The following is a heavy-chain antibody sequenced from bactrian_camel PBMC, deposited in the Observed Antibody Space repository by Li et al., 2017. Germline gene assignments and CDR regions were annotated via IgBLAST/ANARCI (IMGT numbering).Heavy chain of an antibody. CDR1: GYIYSRNC. J-gene: IGHJ4*01. CDR2: IFTVSGST. Sequence: HVQLVESGGGSVQAGGSLRLSCAASGYIYSRNCMAWFRQAPGKEREEVARIFTVSGSTWYDDSVKGRFTISRDNAKNTLYLQMISLEPEDTAVYYCTTAAFGYWGQGTQVTVS. V-gene: IGHV3S54*01. D-gene: IGHD1*01. CDR3: TTAAFGY.